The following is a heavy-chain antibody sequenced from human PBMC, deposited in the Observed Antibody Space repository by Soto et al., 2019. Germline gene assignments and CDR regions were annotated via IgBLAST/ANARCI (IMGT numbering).Heavy chain of an antibody. CDR1: GYTFTSYD. V-gene: IGHV1-8*01. D-gene: IGHD3-9*01. Sequence: ASVKVSCKASGYTFTSYDINWVRQATGQGLEWMGWMNPNSGNTGYAQKFQSRVTMTRNTSISTAYMELSSLRSEDTAVYYCARKRMHYDRLTGSEYYYNGMDGWGQGTTVTVSS. CDR2: MNPNSGNT. CDR3: ARKRMHYDRLTGSEYYYNGMDG. J-gene: IGHJ6*02.